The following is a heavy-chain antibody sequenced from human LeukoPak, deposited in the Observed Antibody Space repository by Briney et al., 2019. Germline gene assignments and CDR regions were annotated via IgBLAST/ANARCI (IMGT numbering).Heavy chain of an antibody. J-gene: IGHJ4*02. CDR2: ISSSGSTI. CDR1: GFTFSSYA. CDR3: AVTYYDFWSGYSLPNQIPNY. D-gene: IGHD3-3*01. Sequence: GGSLRLSCAASGFTFSSYAMSWVRQAPGKGLEWVSYISSSGSTIYYADSVKGRFTISRDNAKNSLYLQMNSLRAEDTAVYYCAVTYYDFWSGYSLPNQIPNYWGQGTLVTVSS. V-gene: IGHV3-48*04.